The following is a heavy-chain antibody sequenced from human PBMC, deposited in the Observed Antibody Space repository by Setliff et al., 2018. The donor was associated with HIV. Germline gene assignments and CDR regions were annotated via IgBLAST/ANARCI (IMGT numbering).Heavy chain of an antibody. Sequence: KTSETLSLTCAVYGGSFTEYYWNWIRQPPGKGLEWIGEMSHSGSTKYNPSLKSRVTISGDTSKNQFSLNVNSVTAADTAVYYCARLYYAISTAYVDGFDSWGQGTLVTVSS. D-gene: IGHD3-9*01. CDR2: MSHSGST. CDR3: ARLYYAISTAYVDGFDS. CDR1: GGSFTEYY. V-gene: IGHV4-34*01. J-gene: IGHJ4*02.